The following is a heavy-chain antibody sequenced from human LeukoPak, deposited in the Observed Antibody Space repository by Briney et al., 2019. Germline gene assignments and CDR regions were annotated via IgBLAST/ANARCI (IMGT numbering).Heavy chain of an antibody. V-gene: IGHV3-23*01. CDR3: AKDQETTVTNFDY. Sequence: GGSLRLSCEASGFTFSSYAMSWVRQAPGKGMEWVSAVSGSGGSTYYADSVKGRFTISRDNSKNTLYLQMNSLRAEDTAVYYCAKDQETTVTNFDYWGQGTLVTVSS. J-gene: IGHJ4*02. D-gene: IGHD4-17*01. CDR2: VSGSGGST. CDR1: GFTFSSYA.